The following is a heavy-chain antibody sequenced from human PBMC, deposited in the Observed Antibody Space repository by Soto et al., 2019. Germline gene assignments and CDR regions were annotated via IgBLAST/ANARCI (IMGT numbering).Heavy chain of an antibody. CDR2: IIPIFGTA. Sequence: SVKVSCKASGGTFSSYAISWVRQAPGQGLEWKGGIIPIFGTANYAQKFQGRVTITADESTSTAYMELSSLRSEDTAVYYCAGIKSRYSGSYYGFTYYYGMDVWGQGTTVTVSS. CDR1: GGTFSSYA. J-gene: IGHJ6*02. CDR3: AGIKSRYSGSYYGFTYYYGMDV. V-gene: IGHV1-69*01. D-gene: IGHD1-26*01.